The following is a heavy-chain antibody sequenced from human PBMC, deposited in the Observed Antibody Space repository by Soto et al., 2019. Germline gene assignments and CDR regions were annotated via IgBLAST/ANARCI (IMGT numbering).Heavy chain of an antibody. V-gene: IGHV3-7*01. CDR2: INQDGNED. CDR1: GFTFSSYW. CDR3: ARTGDGHHDFLDY. D-gene: IGHD1-1*01. Sequence: GGSLRLSCAAPGFTFSSYWMNWVRQAPGKGLEWVANINQDGNEDNLLDSVKGRFTISRDNAKNSLFLQMNSLRVDDTAVYYCARTGDGHHDFLDYWGQGALVTVSS. J-gene: IGHJ4*02.